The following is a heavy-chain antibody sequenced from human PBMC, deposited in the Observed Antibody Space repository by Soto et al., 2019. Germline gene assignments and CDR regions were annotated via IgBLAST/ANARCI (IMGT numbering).Heavy chain of an antibody. Sequence: SETLSLTCTVSGGSISSYYWSWIRQPPGKGLEWIGYIYYSGSTNYNPTLKSRVTISVDTSKNQFSLKLSSVTAADTAVYYCARARRPYYYYGMDVWGQGTTVTVSS. J-gene: IGHJ6*02. CDR1: GGSISSYY. V-gene: IGHV4-59*01. CDR2: IYYSGST. CDR3: ARARRPYYYYGMDV.